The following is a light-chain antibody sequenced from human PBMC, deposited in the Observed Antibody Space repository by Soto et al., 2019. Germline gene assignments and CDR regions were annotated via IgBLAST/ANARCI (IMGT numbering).Light chain of an antibody. CDR2: DVN. CDR1: SSDVGGYDY. V-gene: IGLV2-11*01. CDR3: CSYAGSYTWV. Sequence: QSVLTQPRSVSGSPGQSVAISCTGTSSDVGGYDYVSWYQQHPGKAPKLMIYDVNKRPSGVPDRFSGSKSGNTASLTISGLQAEDEDDYYCCSYAGSYTWVFGGGTKLTVL. J-gene: IGLJ3*02.